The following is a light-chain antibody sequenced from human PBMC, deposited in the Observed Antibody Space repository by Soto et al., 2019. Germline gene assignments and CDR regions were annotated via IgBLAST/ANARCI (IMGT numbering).Light chain of an antibody. Sequence: IVLTPSPGTLSLSPWARAPLSCRASESVGSTYVAWYQQTPGQAPRLLIYAASTRATGISDRFSGSGSGTDFTLVISRLEPDDFAVYYCQHNGRSVGQGTRL. V-gene: IGKV3-20*01. J-gene: IGKJ5*01. CDR1: ESVGSTY. CDR3: QHNGRS. CDR2: AAS.